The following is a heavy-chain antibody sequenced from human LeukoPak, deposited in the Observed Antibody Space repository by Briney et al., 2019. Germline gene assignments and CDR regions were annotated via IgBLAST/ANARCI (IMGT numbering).Heavy chain of an antibody. J-gene: IGHJ3*02. V-gene: IGHV1-2*02. CDR1: GYTFTGYY. CDR3: ARSKLRLGGFDI. D-gene: IGHD2-15*01. CDR2: INPNSGGT. Sequence: GASVKVSCKASGYTFTGYYMHWVRQAPGQGLEWMGWINPNSGGTNFAQKFQGRVTMTRDTSISTVYMELSRLRSDDTAVYNCARSKLRLGGFDIWGQGTMVTVSS.